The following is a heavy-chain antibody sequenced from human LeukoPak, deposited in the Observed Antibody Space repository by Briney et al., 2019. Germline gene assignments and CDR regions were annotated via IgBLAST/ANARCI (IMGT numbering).Heavy chain of an antibody. D-gene: IGHD3-22*01. CDR3: ARREYYDGFDY. CDR2: IYYSGST. CDR1: GGSISSSSFY. V-gene: IGHV4-39*01. Sequence: SETLSLTCIVSGGSISSSSFYWGWIRQPPGKGLEWIGSIYYSGSTYYNPSLKSRVTISVDTSKNQFSLKLSSVTAADTAVYYCARREYYDGFDYWGQGTLVTVSS. J-gene: IGHJ4*02.